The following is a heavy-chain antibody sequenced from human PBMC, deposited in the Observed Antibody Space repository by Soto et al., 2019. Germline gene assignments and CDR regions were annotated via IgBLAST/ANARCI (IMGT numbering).Heavy chain of an antibody. D-gene: IGHD4-17*01. Sequence: QVQLVQSGAEVKKPGSSVKVSCKASGGTFSSYAISWVRQAPGQGLEWMGGIIPIFGTANYAQKFQGRVTITADDSTSTAYMELSSLSAEATAVYYCARDCFLATVTTSPFDYWGQGTLVTVSS. CDR2: IIPIFGTA. CDR3: ARDCFLATVTTSPFDY. CDR1: GGTFSSYA. V-gene: IGHV1-69*01. J-gene: IGHJ4*02.